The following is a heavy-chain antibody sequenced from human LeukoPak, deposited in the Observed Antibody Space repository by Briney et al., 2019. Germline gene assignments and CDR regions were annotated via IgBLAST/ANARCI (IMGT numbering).Heavy chain of an antibody. CDR1: GFTFSSYA. D-gene: IGHD2-2*01. Sequence: AGGSLRLSCAASGFTFSSYAMSWVRQAPGKGLECVSAITGRGGSTFYADCVKARLHISRDNSKNTLYLQMNSLRAEDTAVYYCAKDFRGQLPDAFDIWGQGTMATVSS. V-gene: IGHV3-23*01. CDR2: ITGRGGST. J-gene: IGHJ3*02. CDR3: AKDFRGQLPDAFDI.